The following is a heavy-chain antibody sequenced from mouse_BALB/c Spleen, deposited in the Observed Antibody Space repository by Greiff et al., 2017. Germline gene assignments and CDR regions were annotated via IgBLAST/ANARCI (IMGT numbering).Heavy chain of an antibody. CDR3: GRNDYDHWYFDV. D-gene: IGHD2-4*01. CDR1: GYSFTGYF. Sequence: VQLQQSGAELVKPGASVKISCKASGYSFTGYFMNWVKQSHGKSLEWIGRLNPYNGDTFYNQKFKGKATLTVDKSSSTANMELLSLTSDDSAVYYCGRNDYDHWYFDVRGAGTTVTVSS. V-gene: IGHV1-37*01. J-gene: IGHJ1*01. CDR2: LNPYNGDT.